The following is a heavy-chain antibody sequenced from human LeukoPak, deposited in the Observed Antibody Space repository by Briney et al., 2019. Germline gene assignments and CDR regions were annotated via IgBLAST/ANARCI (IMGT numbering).Heavy chain of an antibody. CDR1: GGSLSSGSYY. J-gene: IGHJ3*02. D-gene: IGHD1-26*01. V-gene: IGHV4-61*02. CDR3: ARDTRELLGGSNAFDI. Sequence: SETLSLTCTVSGGSLSSGSYYWSWIRQPAGKGLEWIGRIYTSGSTKYNPSLRSRVTISVDTSKNQFSLKLSSVTAADTAVYYCARDTRELLGGSNAFDIWGQGTMVTVSS. CDR2: IYTSGST.